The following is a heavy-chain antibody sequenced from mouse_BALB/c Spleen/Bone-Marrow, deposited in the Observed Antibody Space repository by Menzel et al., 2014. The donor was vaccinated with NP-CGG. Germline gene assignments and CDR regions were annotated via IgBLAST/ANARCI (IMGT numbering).Heavy chain of an antibody. CDR2: ILPGSGST. V-gene: IGHV1-9*01. CDR3: AREDYYGSSYFDY. Sequence: VNLVESGAELMKPGASVKISCKATGYTFSSYWIEWVKQRPGHGLEWIGEILPGSGSTIYNEKFKGKATFTADTSSNTAYMQLSSLTSEDSAVYYCAREDYYGSSYFDYWGQGTTLTVSS. D-gene: IGHD1-1*01. CDR1: GYTFSSYW. J-gene: IGHJ2*01.